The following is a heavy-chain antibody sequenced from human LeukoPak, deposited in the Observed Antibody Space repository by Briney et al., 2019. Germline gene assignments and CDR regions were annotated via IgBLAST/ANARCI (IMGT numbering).Heavy chain of an antibody. D-gene: IGHD6-6*01. V-gene: IGHV1-69*04. CDR1: GGTFSSYA. CDR3: ARVVGQLVRYYFDY. J-gene: IGHJ4*02. CDR2: IIPILGIA. Sequence: SVKVSCKASGGTFSSYAISWVRQAPGQGLEWMGRIIPILGIANYAQKFQGRVTITADKSTSTAYMELSSLRSEDTAVYYCARVVGQLVRYYFDYWGQGTLVTVPS.